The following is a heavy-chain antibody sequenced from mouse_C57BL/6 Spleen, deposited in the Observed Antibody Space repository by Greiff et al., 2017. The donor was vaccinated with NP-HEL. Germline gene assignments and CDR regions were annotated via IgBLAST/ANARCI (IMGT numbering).Heavy chain of an antibody. Sequence: VQLQQSGAELVKPGASVKLSCKASGYTFTSYWMQWVKQRPGQGLEWIGEIDPSDSYTNYNQKFKGKATLTVDTSSRTAYMQLSSLTSEDSAVYYCARPYYGSSPYAMDYWGQGTSVTVSS. CDR1: GYTFTSYW. CDR2: IDPSDSYT. D-gene: IGHD1-1*01. V-gene: IGHV1-50*01. J-gene: IGHJ4*01. CDR3: ARPYYGSSPYAMDY.